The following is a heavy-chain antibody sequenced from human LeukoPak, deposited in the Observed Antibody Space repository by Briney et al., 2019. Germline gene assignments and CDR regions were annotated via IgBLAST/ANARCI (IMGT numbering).Heavy chain of an antibody. J-gene: IGHJ4*02. Sequence: GGSLRLSCAASGFTFSSYAMSWVRQAPGKGLEWVSAISGSGGSTYHADSVKGRFTISRDNSKNTLYLQMNSLRAEDTAVYYCVTRGYFDWLLFDYWGQGTLVTVSS. CDR3: VTRGYFDWLLFDY. D-gene: IGHD3-9*01. CDR2: ISGSGGST. V-gene: IGHV3-23*01. CDR1: GFTFSSYA.